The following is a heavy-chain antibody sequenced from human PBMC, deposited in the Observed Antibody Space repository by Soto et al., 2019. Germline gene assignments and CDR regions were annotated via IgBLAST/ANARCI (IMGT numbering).Heavy chain of an antibody. D-gene: IGHD6-13*01. CDR3: AKRAAAGKTAALDY. CDR2: INSDGSST. V-gene: IGHV3-74*01. Sequence: GGSLRLSCAASGFTFSSYWMHWVRQAPGKGLVWVSRINSDGSSTSYADSVKGRFTISRDNAKNTLYLQMNSLRAEDTAVYYCAKRAAAGKTAALDYWGQGTLVTVSS. CDR1: GFTFSSYW. J-gene: IGHJ4*02.